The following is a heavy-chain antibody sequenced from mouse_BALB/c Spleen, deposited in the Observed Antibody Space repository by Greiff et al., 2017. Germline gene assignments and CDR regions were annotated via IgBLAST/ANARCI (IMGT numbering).Heavy chain of an antibody. D-gene: IGHD1-1*01. CDR1: GYTFTDYW. CDR2: IDTSDSYT. J-gene: IGHJ1*01. Sequence: VQLQQPGAELVMPGASVKMSCKASGYTFTDYWMHWVKQRPGQGLEWIGAIDTSDSYTSYNQKFKGKATLTVDESSSTAYMQLSSLTSEDSAVYYCARNYGSSWYFDVWGAGTTVTVSS. V-gene: IGHV1-69*01. CDR3: ARNYGSSWYFDV.